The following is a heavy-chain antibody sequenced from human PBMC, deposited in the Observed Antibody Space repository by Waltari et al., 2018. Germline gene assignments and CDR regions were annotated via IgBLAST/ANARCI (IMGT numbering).Heavy chain of an antibody. CDR2: ISSSSSYK. CDR1: GFTFSSYH. V-gene: IGHV3-21*01. CDR3: ARDRSSQDFDD. Sequence: EVQLVESGGGLVKPGGSLRLSCAASGFTFSSYHMTWVRQAPGKGLEWASSISSSSSYKSCADSVKGRFTISRDKAKSSLYVQMNSLRDEDTAVYDCARDRSSQDFDDWGQGTLVTVSS. J-gene: IGHJ4*02. D-gene: IGHD6-13*01.